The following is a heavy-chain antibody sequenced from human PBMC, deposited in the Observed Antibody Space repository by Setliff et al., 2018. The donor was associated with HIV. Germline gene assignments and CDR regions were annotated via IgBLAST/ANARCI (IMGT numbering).Heavy chain of an antibody. J-gene: IGHJ4*02. V-gene: IGHV4-31*03. CDR1: GASISSGGFY. Sequence: TLSLTCTVSGASISSGGFYWNWIRQHPGKGLEWIGYIHYSGTTYYNPSLQSRLTISIDTSKSQFSLRLSSVTAADTAVYYCARHGGDWGPFDYWGQGALVTVSS. D-gene: IGHD2-21*02. CDR2: IHYSGTT. CDR3: ARHGGDWGPFDY.